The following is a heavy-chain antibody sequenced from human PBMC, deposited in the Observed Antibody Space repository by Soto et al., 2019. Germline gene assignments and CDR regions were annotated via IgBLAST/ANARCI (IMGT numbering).Heavy chain of an antibody. CDR3: ARGLDYGPPVDFDY. CDR2: IYYSGST. J-gene: IGHJ4*02. D-gene: IGHD3-10*01. V-gene: IGHV4-30-4*01. CDR1: GGSISSGDYY. Sequence: SETLSLTCTVSGGSISSGDYYWSWIRQPPGKGLEWIGYIYYSGSTYYNPSLKSRVTISVDTSKNQFSLKLSSVTAADTAVYYCARGLDYGPPVDFDYWGQGTLVTVSS.